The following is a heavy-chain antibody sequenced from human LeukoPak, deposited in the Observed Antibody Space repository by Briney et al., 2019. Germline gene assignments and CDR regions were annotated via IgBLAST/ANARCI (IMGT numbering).Heavy chain of an antibody. V-gene: IGHV3-23*01. J-gene: IGHJ4*02. CDR2: ISGSGGST. Sequence: GGSLRLSCAASGFTFSSYAMSWVRQAPGKGLEWVSAISGSGGSTYYADSVKGRFTISRDNSKSTLYLQMNSLRAEDTAVYYCAKTPRYYYDSSGYYSIFDYWGQGTLVTVSS. D-gene: IGHD3-22*01. CDR3: AKTPRYYYDSSGYYSIFDY. CDR1: GFTFSSYA.